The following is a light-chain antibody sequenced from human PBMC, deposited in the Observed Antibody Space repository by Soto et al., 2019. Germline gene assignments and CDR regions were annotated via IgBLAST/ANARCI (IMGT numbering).Light chain of an antibody. CDR1: QSVSSSY. J-gene: IGKJ1*01. CDR3: QQYGSSPPWT. V-gene: IGKV3-20*01. CDR2: GAS. Sequence: EIVLTQSPGTLSLSPGERATLSCRASQSVSSSYLAWYQQKPGQAPRLLIYGASSRATGIPDRFSGSGSGTDFTLSICRLEPEDFAVYYCQQYGSSPPWTFGQGTKVELK.